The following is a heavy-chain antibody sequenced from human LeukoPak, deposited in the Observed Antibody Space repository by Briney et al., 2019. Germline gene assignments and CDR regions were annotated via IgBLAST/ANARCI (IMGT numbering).Heavy chain of an antibody. CDR3: ARAEPYDSSGYYRYYFDY. CDR2: IYYSGST. Sequence: PSETLSLTCTVSGGSISSYYWSWIRQPPGKGLEWIGYIYYSGSTNYNPSLKSRVTISVDTSKNQFSLKLSSVTAADTAVYYCARAEPYDSSGYYRYYFDYWGQGTLVTVSS. CDR1: GGSISSYY. V-gene: IGHV4-59*12. J-gene: IGHJ4*02. D-gene: IGHD3-22*01.